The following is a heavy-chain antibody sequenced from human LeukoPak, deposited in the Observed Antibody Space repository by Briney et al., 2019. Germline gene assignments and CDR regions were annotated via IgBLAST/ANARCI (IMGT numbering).Heavy chain of an antibody. V-gene: IGHV3-7*01. D-gene: IGHD3-22*01. J-gene: IGHJ5*02. Sequence: GGSLRLSCAASGFTFSSYWMSWVRQAPGKGLGWVANIKQDGSEKYYVDSVKGRFTISRDNAKNSLYLQMNSLRAEDTAVYYCARDHYYDSSGYYYDWFDPWGQGTLVTVSS. CDR1: GFTFSSYW. CDR2: IKQDGSEK. CDR3: ARDHYYDSSGYYYDWFDP.